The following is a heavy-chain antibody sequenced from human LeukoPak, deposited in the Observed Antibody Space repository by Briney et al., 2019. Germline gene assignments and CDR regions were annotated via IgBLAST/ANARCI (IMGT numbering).Heavy chain of an antibody. CDR1: GDTFSSHE. V-gene: IGHV1-69*04. J-gene: IGHJ5*02. D-gene: IGHD2-8*02. Sequence: SVKVSCKASGDTFSSHEISWVRQAPGQGLEWMGRIIPLLGTANYAQKFQGRVTIIADKSTSTAYMELTGLRFDDTAVYYCVRRIYCTGGGTCYDGSFDPWGQGTLVTVSS. CDR2: IIPLLGTA. CDR3: VRRIYCTGGGTCYDGSFDP.